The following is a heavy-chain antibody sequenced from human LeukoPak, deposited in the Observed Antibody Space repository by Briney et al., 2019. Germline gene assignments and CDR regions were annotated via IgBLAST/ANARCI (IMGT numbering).Heavy chain of an antibody. V-gene: IGHV4-4*07. J-gene: IGHJ5*02. D-gene: IGHD2-2*01. CDR2: IYTSGST. Sequence: PSETLSLTCTVSGGSISSYYWSWIRQPAGKGLEWIGRIYTSGSTNYNPSLKSRVTMSVDTSKNQFSLKLSSVTAADTAVYYCARDIVVVPAALAFDPWGQGTLATVSS. CDR1: GGSISSYY. CDR3: ARDIVVVPAALAFDP.